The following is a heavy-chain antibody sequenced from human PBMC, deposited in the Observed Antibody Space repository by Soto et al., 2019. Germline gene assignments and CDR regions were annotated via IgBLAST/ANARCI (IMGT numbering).Heavy chain of an antibody. J-gene: IGHJ4*02. Sequence: SETLSLTCAVYGGSFSGYYWSWIRQPPGKGLEWIGEINHSGSTNYNPSLKSRVTISVDTSKNQFSLRLSSVTAADTAVYFCARDYRPTYYYDSGGYYPPTYFDSWGQGALVTVSS. CDR1: GGSFSGYY. D-gene: IGHD3-22*01. CDR2: INHSGST. V-gene: IGHV4-34*01. CDR3: ARDYRPTYYYDSGGYYPPTYFDS.